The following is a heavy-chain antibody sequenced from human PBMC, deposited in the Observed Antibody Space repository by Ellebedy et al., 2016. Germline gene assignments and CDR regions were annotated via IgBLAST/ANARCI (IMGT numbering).Heavy chain of an antibody. V-gene: IGHV1-3*01. J-gene: IGHJ6*02. CDR2: INAGNGNT. D-gene: IGHD4-23*01. Sequence: ASVKVSCKASGYTFTSYAMHWVRQAPGQRLEWMGWINAGNGNTKYSQKFQGRVTITRDTSASTAYMELSSLRSEDTAVYYCARDRKLRDDYGGKVYYYYGMDVWGQGTTVTVSS. CDR3: ARDRKLRDDYGGKVYYYYGMDV. CDR1: GYTFTSYA.